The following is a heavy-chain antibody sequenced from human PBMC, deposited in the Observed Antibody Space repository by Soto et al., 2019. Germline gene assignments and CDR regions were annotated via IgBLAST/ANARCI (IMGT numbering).Heavy chain of an antibody. J-gene: IGHJ4*02. V-gene: IGHV4-39*01. Sequence: PSETLSLTCTVSGGSISSSSYYWGWIRQPPGKGLEWIGSIYYSGSTYYNPSLKSRVTISVDTSKNQFSLKLSSVTAADTAVYYCARHYVATIPYYFDYWGQGTLVTVSS. CDR1: GGSISSSSYY. CDR3: ARHYVATIPYYFDY. D-gene: IGHD5-12*01. CDR2: IYYSGST.